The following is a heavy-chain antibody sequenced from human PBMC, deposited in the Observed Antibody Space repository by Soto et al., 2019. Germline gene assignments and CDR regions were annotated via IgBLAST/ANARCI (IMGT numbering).Heavy chain of an antibody. V-gene: IGHV4-34*01. Sequence: SETLSLTCAVYGGSFSGYYWSWIRQPPGKGLEWIGEINHSGSTNYNPSLKSRVTISVDTSKNQFSLKLSSVTAADTAVYYCARGTGITGTGSYYFDYWGQGTLVTV. CDR3: ARGTGITGTGSYYFDY. J-gene: IGHJ4*02. D-gene: IGHD1-7*01. CDR1: GGSFSGYY. CDR2: INHSGST.